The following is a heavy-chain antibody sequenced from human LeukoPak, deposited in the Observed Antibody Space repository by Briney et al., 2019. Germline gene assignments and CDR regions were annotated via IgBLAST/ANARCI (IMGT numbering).Heavy chain of an antibody. V-gene: IGHV3-7*03. D-gene: IGHD5-24*01. Sequence: GGSLRLSCEASPFIFSGHWLNWVRQTPGKGLEWVASIKEDGTETYYVDSVKGRFTISRDNAKNSLYLQMNSLRVEDTAVYYCAKEGRSLQTYWGQGTLVTVSS. CDR1: PFIFSGHW. CDR2: IKEDGTET. J-gene: IGHJ4*02. CDR3: AKEGRSLQTY.